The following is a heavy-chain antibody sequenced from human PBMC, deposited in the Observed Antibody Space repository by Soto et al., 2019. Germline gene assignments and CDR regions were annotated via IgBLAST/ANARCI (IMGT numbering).Heavy chain of an antibody. CDR1: GFTLSSYS. CDR3: ARMFGFSYGPANRGMDV. J-gene: IGHJ6*02. Sequence: QVQLVESGGGVAQPGRSLRLFCAASGFTLSSYSLHCVRQSPGKGLEWVAAISSDGTEKHYADSVKGRFTISRDKSKNPLSLQLTSLRTEDTAVYYCARMFGFSYGPANRGMDVWGQGTTVTVSS. V-gene: IGHV3-30*04. D-gene: IGHD5-18*01. CDR2: ISSDGTEK.